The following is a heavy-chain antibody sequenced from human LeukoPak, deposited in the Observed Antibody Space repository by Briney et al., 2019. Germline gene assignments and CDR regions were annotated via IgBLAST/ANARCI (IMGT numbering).Heavy chain of an antibody. D-gene: IGHD3-10*01. CDR1: GYTFTGYY. Sequence: ASVKVSCKASGYTFTGYYMHWVRQAPGQGLEWMGWINPNSGGTNYAQKFQGRVTMTRDTSISTAYMELSRLRSDDTAVYYCGRGGITMVRGVSRGYYYFDYWGQGTLVTVSS. J-gene: IGHJ4*02. V-gene: IGHV1-2*02. CDR3: GRGGITMVRGVSRGYYYFDY. CDR2: INPNSGGT.